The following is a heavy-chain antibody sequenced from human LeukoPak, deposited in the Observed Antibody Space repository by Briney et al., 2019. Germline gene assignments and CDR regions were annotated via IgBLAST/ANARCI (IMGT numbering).Heavy chain of an antibody. CDR1: GGSISSYF. V-gene: IGHV4-4*09. CDR3: ARQRAIAVAGTLGAFDP. J-gene: IGHJ5*02. D-gene: IGHD6-19*01. CDR2: IYTSGST. Sequence: SETLSLTCTVSGGSISSYFWSWIRQPPGKGLEWIGYIYTSGSTNYNPSLKSRVTISVETSKNQFSLKLSSVTAADTAVYYCARQRAIAVAGTLGAFDPWGQGTLVTVSS.